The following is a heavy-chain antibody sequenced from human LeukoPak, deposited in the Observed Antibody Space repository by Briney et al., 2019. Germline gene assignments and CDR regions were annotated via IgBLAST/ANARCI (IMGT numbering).Heavy chain of an antibody. CDR2: INPSGGTT. V-gene: IGHV1-46*01. J-gene: IGHJ4*02. Sequence: ASVKVSCKASGYTFTSYHMHWVRQAPGQGLEWMGIINPSGGTTNYAQKFRGRVTMTRDMSTSTVYMELSSLRSEDTAVYYCARGGGGGVLLKWEPNRTLDYWGQGTLVTVSS. CDR3: ARGGGGGVLLKWEPNRTLDY. D-gene: IGHD1-26*01. CDR1: GYTFTSYH.